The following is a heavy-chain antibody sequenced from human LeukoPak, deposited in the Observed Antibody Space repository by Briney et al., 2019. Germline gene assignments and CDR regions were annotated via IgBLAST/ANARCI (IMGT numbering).Heavy chain of an antibody. J-gene: IGHJ4*02. D-gene: IGHD3-22*01. V-gene: IGHV3-23*01. CDR2: ISGSGGST. CDR3: AKGRYDSSRSYFDY. Sequence: PGGSLRLSCAASGFTFDDYAMSWVRQAPGKGLEWVSAISGSGGSTYYADSVKGRFTISRDNSKNTLYLQMNSLRAEDTAVYYCAKGRYDSSRSYFDYWGQGTLVTVSS. CDR1: GFTFDDYA.